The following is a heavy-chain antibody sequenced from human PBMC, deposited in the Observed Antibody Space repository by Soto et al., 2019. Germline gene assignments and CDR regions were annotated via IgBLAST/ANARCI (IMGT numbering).Heavy chain of an antibody. D-gene: IGHD3-10*01. CDR3: VRGHTYGLY. J-gene: IGHJ4*02. V-gene: IGHV3-23*01. CDR2: ISGSGGST. Sequence: GGSLRLSWAASGFTFSSYAMSWVRQAPGKGLEWVSAISGSGGSTYYADSVKGRFTISRDNAKNLLYLQMNSLRAEDTAVYYCVRGHTYGLYWGQGTLVTVSS. CDR1: GFTFSSYA.